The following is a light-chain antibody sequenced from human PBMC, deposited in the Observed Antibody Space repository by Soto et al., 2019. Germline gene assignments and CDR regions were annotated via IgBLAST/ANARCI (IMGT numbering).Light chain of an antibody. J-gene: IGLJ2*01. CDR3: AAWDDSLSGGV. Sequence: QPVLTQPPSASGTPGQRVTISCSGSSSNIGSNYVYWYQQLPGTAPKLLIYRNNQRPSGVPGRFSGSKSGTSASLAISGLRSEDEADYYCAAWDDSLSGGVFGGGTKVTVL. CDR1: SSNIGSNY. CDR2: RNN. V-gene: IGLV1-47*01.